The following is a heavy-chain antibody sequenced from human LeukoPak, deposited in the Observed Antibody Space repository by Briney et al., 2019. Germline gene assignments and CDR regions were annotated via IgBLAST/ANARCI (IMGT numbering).Heavy chain of an antibody. Sequence: GGSLRLSCAASGFTFSTYSMNWVRQAPGKGLKWVSSISSSGSYIYYADSVKGRFTISRDNAKNSLYLQMNSLRAEDTAVYYCARDQVTNSYGHSFDYWGQGTLVTVSS. V-gene: IGHV3-21*01. CDR3: ARDQVTNSYGHSFDY. J-gene: IGHJ4*02. D-gene: IGHD5-18*01. CDR1: GFTFSTYS. CDR2: ISSSGSYI.